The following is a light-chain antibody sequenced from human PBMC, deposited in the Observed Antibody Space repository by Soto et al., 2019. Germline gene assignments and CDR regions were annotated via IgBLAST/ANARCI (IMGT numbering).Light chain of an antibody. CDR1: SSDVGSYNR. V-gene: IGLV2-18*02. J-gene: IGLJ1*01. Sequence: QSVLTQPASVSGSPGQSITVSCTGTSSDVGSYNRVSWYQQSPGTAPKLIIYDVNNRPLGVPDRFFGSKSGNTASLTISGLQAEDEADYYCCSYTTRTTYVFGNGTKVTVL. CDR2: DVN. CDR3: CSYTTRTTYV.